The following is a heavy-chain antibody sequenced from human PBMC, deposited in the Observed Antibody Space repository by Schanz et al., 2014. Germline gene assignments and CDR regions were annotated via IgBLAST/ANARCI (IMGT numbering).Heavy chain of an antibody. CDR1: GFTLSSYG. CDR2: INSDGTKR. Sequence: VQLAESGGGVVQPGRSLRLSCAASGFTLSSYGMHWVRQAPGKGLEWVAFINSDGTKRFYADSVKSRFTISRDNAKNSLYLQMNSLRAEDTAVYYCARDFLLEQLGYSRYYYAMDVWGQGTTVTVSS. V-gene: IGHV3-33*08. CDR3: ARDFLLEQLGYSRYYYAMDV. J-gene: IGHJ6*02. D-gene: IGHD2-15*01.